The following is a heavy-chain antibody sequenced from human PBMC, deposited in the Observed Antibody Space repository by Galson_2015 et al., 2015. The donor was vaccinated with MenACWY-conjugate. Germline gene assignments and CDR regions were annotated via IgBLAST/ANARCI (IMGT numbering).Heavy chain of an antibody. Sequence: SLRLSCAASGFTFSSYWMHWVRQAPGKGLVWVSRINSDGSGTNYADSVKGRFTISRDNAKNTLYLQMNSLRAEDTGVYYCARDPYLLVVFALGAFDIWGQGTLVTVSS. D-gene: IGHD2-8*02. CDR3: ARDPYLLVVFALGAFDI. CDR2: INSDGSGT. CDR1: GFTFSSYW. V-gene: IGHV3-74*01. J-gene: IGHJ3*02.